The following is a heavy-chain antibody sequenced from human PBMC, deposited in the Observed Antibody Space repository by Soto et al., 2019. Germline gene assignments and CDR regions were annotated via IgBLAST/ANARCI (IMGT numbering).Heavy chain of an antibody. D-gene: IGHD5-18*01. CDR2: INPSGGST. Sequence: ASVKVSCKASGGTFSSYRINWVRKAPGQGLEWMGIINPSGGSTSYAQKFQGRVTMTRDTSTSTVYMELSSLRSEDTAVYYCARAVFRGYSYGSRYNWFDPWGQGTLVTVSS. CDR1: GGTFSSYR. V-gene: IGHV1-46*01. J-gene: IGHJ5*02. CDR3: ARAVFRGYSYGSRYNWFDP.